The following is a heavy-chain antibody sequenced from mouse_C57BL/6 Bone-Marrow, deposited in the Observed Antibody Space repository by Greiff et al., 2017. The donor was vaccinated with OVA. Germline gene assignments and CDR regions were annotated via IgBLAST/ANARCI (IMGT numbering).Heavy chain of an antibody. Sequence: QVQLQQSGAELVKPGASVKLSCKASGYTFTSYWMQWVKQRPGQGLEWIGEIDPSDSYTNYNQKFKGKATLTVDTSSSTAYMQLSSLTSEDSAVYYCASPYSTNPVAYWGQGTLVTVSA. V-gene: IGHV1-50*01. CDR3: ASPYSTNPVAY. CDR1: GYTFTSYW. CDR2: IDPSDSYT. D-gene: IGHD2-5*01. J-gene: IGHJ3*01.